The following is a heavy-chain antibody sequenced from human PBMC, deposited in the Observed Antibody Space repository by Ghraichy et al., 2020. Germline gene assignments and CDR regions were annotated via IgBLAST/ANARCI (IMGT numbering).Heavy chain of an antibody. J-gene: IGHJ4*02. D-gene: IGHD2-15*01. CDR1: GASISRHY. V-gene: IGHV4-59*11. CDR3: ATGERGGVHSWLYDS. CDR2: IYNSGGT. Sequence: SETLSLTCTVSGASISRHYWSWIRQPPGKGLEWVGYIYNSGGTYFNPSLKSRLTISMDTSTNRFSLTLRSVTDADTAVYYCATGERGGVHSWLYDSWGQGTLVTVSS.